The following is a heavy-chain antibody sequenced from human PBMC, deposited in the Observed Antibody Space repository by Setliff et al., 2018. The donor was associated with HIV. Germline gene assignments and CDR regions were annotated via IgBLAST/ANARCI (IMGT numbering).Heavy chain of an antibody. V-gene: IGHV4-34*01. J-gene: IGHJ5*02. CDR2: IHHRGST. CDR3: ATISVYGVYKWFNP. CDR1: GGSFSGYY. Sequence: SETLSLTCAFYGGSFSGYYWSWIRQPPGKGLEWIWDIHHRGSTNYNPSLKSRVIIFVDTSKNQFSLHMNSVTAADTAVYYCATISVYGVYKWFNPWGQGTLVTVSS. D-gene: IGHD3-10*01.